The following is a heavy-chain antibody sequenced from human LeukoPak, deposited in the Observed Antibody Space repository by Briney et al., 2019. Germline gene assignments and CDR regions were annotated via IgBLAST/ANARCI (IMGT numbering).Heavy chain of an antibody. Sequence: SETLSLTCSVSGVSLSTYYWIWIRQPPAKGLEWMGFFSYSGSTKYNLSLKSRVTMSVDTSKNQFSLKLNSVTAADTAVYYCARMYSGTSYYFDYWGQGTLVTVSS. D-gene: IGHD1-26*01. CDR3: ARMYSGTSYYFDY. CDR2: FSYSGST. J-gene: IGHJ4*02. V-gene: IGHV4-59*01. CDR1: GVSLSTYY.